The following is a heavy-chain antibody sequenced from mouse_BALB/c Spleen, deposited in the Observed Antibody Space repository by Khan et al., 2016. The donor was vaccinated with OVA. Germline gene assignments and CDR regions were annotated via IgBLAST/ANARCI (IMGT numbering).Heavy chain of an antibody. J-gene: IGHJ3*01. V-gene: IGHV3-8*02. CDR2: MIYSGNT. CDR1: GDSITSGY. D-gene: IGHD2-14*01. Sequence: EVQLQESGPSLVKPSQTLSLTCSVTGDSITSGYWSWIRKFPGNKLEYMGYMIYSGNTYYNPSLKSRISITRHPSTHQYYLQLKSVTTEDTATYYCARSTYRYAFAYWGQGTLVTVSA. CDR3: ARSTYRYAFAY.